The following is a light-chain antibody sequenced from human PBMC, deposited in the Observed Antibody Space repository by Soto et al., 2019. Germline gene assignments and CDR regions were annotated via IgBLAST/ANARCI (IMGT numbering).Light chain of an antibody. Sequence: EIVMTQSPATLSVSPGERATLSCRASQSVSSNLAWYQQKPGQAPRLLIYGASTRATGIPARFSGRGFGTDFTLTISRLEPEDFAVYYCQHSGDFRWTFGQGTKVE. CDR1: QSVSSN. V-gene: IGKV3-15*01. CDR2: GAS. CDR3: QHSGDFRWT. J-gene: IGKJ1*01.